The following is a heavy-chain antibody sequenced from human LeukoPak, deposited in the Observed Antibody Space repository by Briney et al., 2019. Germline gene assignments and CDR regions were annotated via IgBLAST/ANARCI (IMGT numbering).Heavy chain of an antibody. V-gene: IGHV4-30-2*01. CDR2: IYHSGST. CDR1: GGSISSGGYY. Sequence: SQTLSLTCTVSGGSISSGGYYWSWIRQPPGKGLEWIGYIYHSGSTYYNPSLKSRVTISVDRSKNQFSLKLSSVTAADTAVYYCARKFSSTSPFDYWGQGTLVTVSS. CDR3: ARKFSSTSPFDY. J-gene: IGHJ4*02. D-gene: IGHD2-2*01.